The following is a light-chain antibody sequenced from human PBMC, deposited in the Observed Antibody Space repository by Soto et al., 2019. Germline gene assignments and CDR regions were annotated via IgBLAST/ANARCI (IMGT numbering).Light chain of an antibody. CDR3: CSFTGHSPWV. Sequence: NFMLTQPHSVSESPGKTVTISCTRSSGRVASNYVQWYQQRPGSAPTTVIFEDDQRPSGVPDRFSGSKSGNTASLTISGLQAEDEADYYCCSFTGHSPWVFGGGTKLTVL. V-gene: IGLV6-57*04. J-gene: IGLJ3*02. CDR2: EDD. CDR1: SGRVASNY.